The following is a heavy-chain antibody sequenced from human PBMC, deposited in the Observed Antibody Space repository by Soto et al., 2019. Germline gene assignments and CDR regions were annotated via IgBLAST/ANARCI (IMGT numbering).Heavy chain of an antibody. CDR3: ARVGRWFGELLPYYDYYYYKDV. Sequence: ASVKVSCKASGYALTSYAMHWVRQAPGQRLEWMGWINAGNGNTKYSQKFQGRVTITRDTSASTAYMELSSLRSEDTAVYYCARVGRWFGELLPYYDYYYYKDVWGKGTTVTVSS. CDR2: INAGNGNT. CDR1: GYALTSYA. J-gene: IGHJ6*03. D-gene: IGHD3-10*01. V-gene: IGHV1-3*01.